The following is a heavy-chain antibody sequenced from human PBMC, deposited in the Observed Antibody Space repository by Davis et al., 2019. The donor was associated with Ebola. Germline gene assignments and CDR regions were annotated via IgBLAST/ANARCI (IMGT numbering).Heavy chain of an antibody. V-gene: IGHV3-21*01. CDR1: GFTFSSYA. CDR3: ARDPRTYYDILTGTVRNYYGMDV. CDR2: ISSSSSYI. Sequence: GGSLRLSCAASGFTFSSYAMSWVRQAPGKGLEWVSSISSSSSYIYYADSVKGRFTISRDNAKNSLYLQMNSLRAEDTAVYYCARDPRTYYDILTGTVRNYYGMDVWGQGTTVTVSS. J-gene: IGHJ6*02. D-gene: IGHD3-9*01.